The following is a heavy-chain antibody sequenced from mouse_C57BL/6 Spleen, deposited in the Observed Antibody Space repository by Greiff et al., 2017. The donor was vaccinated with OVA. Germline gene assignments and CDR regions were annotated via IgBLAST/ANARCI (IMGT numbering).Heavy chain of an antibody. Sequence: VQLQQSGPELVKPGASVKISCKASGYAFSSSWMNWVKQRPGKGLEWIGRIYPGDGDTNYNGKFKGKATLTADKSSSTAYMQLSSLTSEDSAVYFCARDYGNYHWYFDVWGTGTTVTVSS. CDR1: GYAFSSSW. V-gene: IGHV1-82*01. J-gene: IGHJ1*03. D-gene: IGHD2-1*01. CDR2: IYPGDGDT. CDR3: ARDYGNYHWYFDV.